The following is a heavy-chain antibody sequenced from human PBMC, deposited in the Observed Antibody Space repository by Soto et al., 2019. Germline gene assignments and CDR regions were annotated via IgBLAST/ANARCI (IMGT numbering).Heavy chain of an antibody. D-gene: IGHD6-6*01. CDR1: GYTFTSYY. CDR3: ARVLGQLAPYYSGMDV. J-gene: IGHJ6*02. V-gene: IGHV1-46*01. Sequence: GASVKVSCKASGYTFTSYYMHWVRQAPGQGLEWMGIINPSGGSTSYAQKFQGRFTMTRDTSTSTVYMELRSLRSEDTAVYHCARVLGQLAPYYSGMDVWGQGTTLTVSS. CDR2: INPSGGST.